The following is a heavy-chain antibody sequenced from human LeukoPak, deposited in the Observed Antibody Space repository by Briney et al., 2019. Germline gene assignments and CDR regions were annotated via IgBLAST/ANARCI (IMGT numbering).Heavy chain of an antibody. V-gene: IGHV3-21*01. CDR1: GFTFDDYG. D-gene: IGHD6-19*01. Sequence: GGSLRLSCAASGFTFDDYGMSWVRQAPGKGLEWVSSISSSSSYIYYADSVKGRFTISRDNAKNSLYLQMNSLRAEDTAVHYCASYSSLDYWGQGALVTVSS. CDR3: ASYSSLDY. J-gene: IGHJ4*02. CDR2: ISSSSSYI.